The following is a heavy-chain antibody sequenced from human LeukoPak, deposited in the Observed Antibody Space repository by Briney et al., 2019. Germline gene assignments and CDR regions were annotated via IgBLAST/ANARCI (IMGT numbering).Heavy chain of an antibody. CDR3: ARVTNFYYYYMDV. CDR1: GGSISSSSYY. J-gene: IGHJ6*03. Sequence: SETLSLTCTVSGGSISSSSYYWSWIRQPPGKGLEWIGEINHSGSTNYNPSLKSRVTISVDTSKNQFSLKLSSVTAADTAVYYCARVTNFYYYYMDVWGKGTTVTVSS. CDR2: INHSGST. V-gene: IGHV4-39*07. D-gene: IGHD5-24*01.